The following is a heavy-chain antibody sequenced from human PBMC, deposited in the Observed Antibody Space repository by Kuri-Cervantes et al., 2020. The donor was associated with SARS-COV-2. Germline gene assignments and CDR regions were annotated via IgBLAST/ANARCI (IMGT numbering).Heavy chain of an antibody. CDR1: GGSISSYY. CDR3: GRQASDWHIDY. Sequence: GSLRLSCTVSGGSISSYYWSWIRQPPGKGLEWIGYIYYSGSTNYNPSLKSRVTISVDTSKNQFSLKLTSVTATDTAVYYCGRQASDWHIDYWGQGTLVTVSS. CDR2: IYYSGST. V-gene: IGHV4-59*08. J-gene: IGHJ4*02. D-gene: IGHD3-9*01.